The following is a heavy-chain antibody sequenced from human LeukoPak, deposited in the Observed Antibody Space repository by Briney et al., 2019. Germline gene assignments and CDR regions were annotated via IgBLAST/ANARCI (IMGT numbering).Heavy chain of an antibody. Sequence: SETLSLTCTVSGGSISSYFWSWIRQPPGKGLEWIGYIYHSGSTYYNPSLKSRVTISVDRSKNQFSLKLSSVTAADTAVYYCASPYYYDSSGYYGWGQGTLVTVSS. D-gene: IGHD3-22*01. CDR2: IYHSGST. V-gene: IGHV4-59*04. J-gene: IGHJ4*02. CDR3: ASPYYYDSSGYYG. CDR1: GGSISSYF.